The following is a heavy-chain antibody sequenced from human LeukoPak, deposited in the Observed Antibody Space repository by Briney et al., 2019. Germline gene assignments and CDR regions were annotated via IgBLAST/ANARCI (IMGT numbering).Heavy chain of an antibody. CDR2: TYSRSKSYN. Sequence: SQTLSLTCAISGDTISSNSAAWNWIRQSPSRGLEWLGRTYSRSKSYNDYAVSVKSRITINPDTAKNQFSLQLNSVTPEDTAVYYCARGGSGGRAFDIWGQGTMVTVSS. CDR1: GDTISSNSAA. J-gene: IGHJ3*02. D-gene: IGHD3-16*01. CDR3: ARGGSGGRAFDI. V-gene: IGHV6-1*01.